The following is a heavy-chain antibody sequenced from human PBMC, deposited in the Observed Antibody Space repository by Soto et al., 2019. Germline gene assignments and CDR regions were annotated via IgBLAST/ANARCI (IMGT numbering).Heavy chain of an antibody. Sequence: EVQLLESGGGLVQPGGSLRLSCAASGFTFSSYAMSWVRQAPGKGLEWVSAISGSGGSTYYADSVKARFTISRDNSKKTLYLQMSSQRAEDAAVYYCAKDHMAGYWYFDLWGRGTLVTVSS. V-gene: IGHV3-23*01. CDR3: AKDHMAGYWYFDL. D-gene: IGHD6-19*01. CDR1: GFTFSSYA. J-gene: IGHJ2*01. CDR2: ISGSGGST.